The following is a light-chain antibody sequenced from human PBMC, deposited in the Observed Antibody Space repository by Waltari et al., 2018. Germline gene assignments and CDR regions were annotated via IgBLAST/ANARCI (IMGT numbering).Light chain of an antibody. CDR3: MFWPSNVWV. J-gene: IGLJ2*01. V-gene: IGLV5-37*01. CDR1: SDINVGAFT. CDR2: YNADSAK. Sequence: QPVLTQPPSSSASPGESARLTCPLPSDINVGAFTIYWYQQKPGSPPRFLLYYNADSAKAQGAGVPSRFSGSKDAAANAGILLISGLQSEDEADYYCMFWPSNVWVFGGGTKLTVL.